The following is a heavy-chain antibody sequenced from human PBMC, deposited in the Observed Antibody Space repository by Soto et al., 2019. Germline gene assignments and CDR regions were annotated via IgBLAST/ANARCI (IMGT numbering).Heavy chain of an antibody. D-gene: IGHD4-4*01. Sequence: GGALRLSCTASGFTFGDYAMSWFRQAPGKGLEWVGFIRSKAYGGTTEYAASVKGRFTISRDDSKSIAYLQMNSLKTEDTAVYYCTRRPLVTTADYWGQGTLVTVSS. CDR3: TRRPLVTTADY. V-gene: IGHV3-49*03. CDR2: IRSKAYGGTT. J-gene: IGHJ4*02. CDR1: GFTFGDYA.